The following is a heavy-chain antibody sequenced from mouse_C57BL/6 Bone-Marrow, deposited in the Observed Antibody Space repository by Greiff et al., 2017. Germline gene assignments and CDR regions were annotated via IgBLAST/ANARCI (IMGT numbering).Heavy chain of an antibody. Sequence: EVKVEESGGGLVQPGGSMKLSCAASGFTFSDAWMDWVRQSPEKGLEWVAEISNKANNHATYSAESVKGRITISRADSKSSVYRQMNSLRAEDTGIYNCTRAITTVVADYFDYWGQGTTLTVSS. V-gene: IGHV6-6*01. CDR3: TRAITTVVADYFDY. D-gene: IGHD1-1*01. CDR2: ISNKANNHAT. J-gene: IGHJ2*01. CDR1: GFTFSDAW.